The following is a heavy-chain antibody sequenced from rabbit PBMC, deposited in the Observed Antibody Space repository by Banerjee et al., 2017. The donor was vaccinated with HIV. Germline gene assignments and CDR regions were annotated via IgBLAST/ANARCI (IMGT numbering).Heavy chain of an antibody. CDR2: IHGDVDSI. Sequence: QEQLVESGGGLVQPEGSLTLTCIASGFDFSSSYWMWWVRQAPGKGLEWIGRIHGDVDSIQYANWAKGRFTITKASSTTVGLKMTSLTAADTATYFCARDLTDAIGWNFGWWGPGTLVTVS. CDR3: ARDLTDAIGWNFGW. CDR1: GFDFSSSYW. D-gene: IGHD4-1*01. V-gene: IGHV1S45*01. J-gene: IGHJ4*01.